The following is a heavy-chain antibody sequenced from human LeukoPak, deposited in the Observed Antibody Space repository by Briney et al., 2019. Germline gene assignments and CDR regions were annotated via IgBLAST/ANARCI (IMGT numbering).Heavy chain of an antibody. Sequence: GGSLRLSCAASGFTFSSYAMSWVRQAPGKGLEWVSAISGSGGSTYYADSVKGRFTISRDNSKNTLYLQMNSLRAEDTAVYYCAKTAPTVVTTGGAFDIWGQGTMVTVSS. CDR3: AKTAPTVVTTGGAFDI. CDR2: ISGSGGST. D-gene: IGHD4-23*01. V-gene: IGHV3-23*01. J-gene: IGHJ3*02. CDR1: GFTFSSYA.